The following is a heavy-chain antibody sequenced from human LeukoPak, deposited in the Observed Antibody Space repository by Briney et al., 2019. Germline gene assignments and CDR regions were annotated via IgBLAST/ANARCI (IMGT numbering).Heavy chain of an antibody. CDR3: AKGAERWLQYIDY. J-gene: IGHJ4*02. Sequence: QPGGSLRLSCAASGFTFNDYAMHWVRQAPGKDLAWVSGITWNSGSVGYADSVKGRFTISRDNAKNSLYLQMNSLRGEDTALYYCAKGAERWLQYIDYWGQGSLVTVSS. CDR2: ITWNSGSV. D-gene: IGHD5-24*01. V-gene: IGHV3-9*01. CDR1: GFTFNDYA.